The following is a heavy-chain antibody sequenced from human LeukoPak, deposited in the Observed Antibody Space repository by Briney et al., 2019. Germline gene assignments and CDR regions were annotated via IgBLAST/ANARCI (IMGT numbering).Heavy chain of an antibody. D-gene: IGHD2-15*01. CDR3: AKSKGGGSFYTVDV. CDR2: VTWNSGII. Sequence: GGSLRLSCAASGFTFDDYGMHWVRQAPGKGLEWVSGVTWNSGIIGYADSVKGRFTISRDNAKNSLYLQMNSLRAEDTALYYCAKSKGGGSFYTVDVWGQGTTVTVSS. J-gene: IGHJ6*02. V-gene: IGHV3-9*01. CDR1: GFTFDDYG.